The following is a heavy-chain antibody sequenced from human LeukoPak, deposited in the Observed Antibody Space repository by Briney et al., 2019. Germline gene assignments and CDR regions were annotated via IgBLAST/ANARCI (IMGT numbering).Heavy chain of an antibody. J-gene: IGHJ4*02. CDR3: AKGWFGETLHGPHDY. V-gene: IGHV3-23*01. D-gene: IGHD3-10*01. CDR1: EFTFSSYA. Sequence: QPGGSLRLSCAASEFTFSSYAMSWVRQAPGKGLEWVSSISASGSLTYYADSVKARFTISRDNSKSILFLQMNSLTVEDTAVYYWAKGWFGETLHGPHDYWGQGTLVTVSS. CDR2: ISASGSLT.